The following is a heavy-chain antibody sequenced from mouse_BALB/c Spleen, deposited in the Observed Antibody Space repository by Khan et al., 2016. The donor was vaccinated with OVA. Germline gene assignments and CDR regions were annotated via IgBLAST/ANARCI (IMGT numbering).Heavy chain of an antibody. D-gene: IGHD1-1*02. CDR1: GFTFSSFG. V-gene: IGHV5-17*02. Sequence: EVELVESGGGLVQPGGSRKLSCAASGFTFSSFGMFWIRQAPEKGLEWVAYISSGSSTFYYADTVKGRFTISRDNPKNTLFLQMTSLRSEDTAMYYWARILGSYAMDYWGQGTSVTVSS. CDR2: ISSGSSTF. J-gene: IGHJ4*01. CDR3: ARILGSYAMDY.